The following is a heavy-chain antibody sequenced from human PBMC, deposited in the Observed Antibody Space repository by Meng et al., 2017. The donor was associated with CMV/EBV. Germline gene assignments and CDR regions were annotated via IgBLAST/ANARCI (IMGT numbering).Heavy chain of an antibody. CDR3: ARGHSTYYDFWSGYSIRLYYYYGMDV. CDR2: MKPNSGNT. D-gene: IGHD3-3*01. V-gene: IGHV1-8*03. J-gene: IGHJ6*02. Sequence: ASVKVSCKASGYTFTSYDINWVRQATGQGLEWMGWMKPNSGNTGYAQKFQGRVTITRNTSISTAYMELSSLRSEDTAVYYCARGHSTYYDFWSGYSIRLYYYYGMDVWGQGTTVTVSS. CDR1: GYTFTSYD.